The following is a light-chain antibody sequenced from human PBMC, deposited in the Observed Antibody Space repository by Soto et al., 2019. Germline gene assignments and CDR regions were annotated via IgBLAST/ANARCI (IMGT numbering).Light chain of an antibody. CDR1: QSVSRF. CDR3: QQRSDCPIT. CDR2: DAS. J-gene: IGKJ5*01. Sequence: EVVLTQSPATLSLSPGERATLSCRASQSVSRFLAWYQQKPGQAPRLLIFDASNRATGIPARFSASGSGTDFTLTISSLESEDSAVYYCQQRSDCPITFGQGTRLDI. V-gene: IGKV3-11*01.